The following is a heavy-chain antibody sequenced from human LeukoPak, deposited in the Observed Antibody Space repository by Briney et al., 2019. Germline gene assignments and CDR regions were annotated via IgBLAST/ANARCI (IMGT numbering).Heavy chain of an antibody. J-gene: IGHJ6*03. CDR2: IYYSGST. Sequence: SSETLSLTCTVSGGSISSSSYYWGWIRQPPGKGLEWIGSIYYSGSTYHNPSLKGRVTISVDTSKNQFSLKLSSVTAADTAVYYCARDLSSSAAQFYYYYYYMDVWGKGTTVTVSS. CDR1: GGSISSSSYY. V-gene: IGHV4-39*07. D-gene: IGHD6-13*01. CDR3: ARDLSSSAAQFYYYYYYMDV.